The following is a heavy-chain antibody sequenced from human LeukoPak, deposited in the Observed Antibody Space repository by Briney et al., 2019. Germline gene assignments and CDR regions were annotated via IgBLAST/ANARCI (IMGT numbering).Heavy chain of an antibody. CDR2: ITTTSTTK. CDR3: AKTLLDSSGYYYAGSDY. V-gene: IGHV3-48*01. Sequence: PGGSLRLSCGASGFTFNIYSMNWIRQAPGKGLEWVSYITTTSTTKLYADSVKGRFTISRDNAKNSLYLQMNNLRAEDTAVYYCAKTLLDSSGYYYAGSDYWGQGILVTVST. D-gene: IGHD3-22*01. CDR1: GFTFNIYS. J-gene: IGHJ4*02.